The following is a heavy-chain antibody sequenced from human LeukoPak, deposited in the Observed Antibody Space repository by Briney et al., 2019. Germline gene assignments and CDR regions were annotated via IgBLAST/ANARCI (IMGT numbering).Heavy chain of an antibody. CDR2: ISGSGGST. V-gene: IGHV3-23*01. CDR3: AKDFAYSSSWFDY. CDR1: GFTFSSYA. Sequence: EGSLRLSCAASGFTFSSYAMSWVRQAPGKGLEWVSAISGSGGSTYYADSVKGRFTISRDNSKNTLYLQMNSLRAEDTAVYYCAKDFAYSSSWFDYWGQGTLVTVSS. J-gene: IGHJ4*02. D-gene: IGHD6-13*01.